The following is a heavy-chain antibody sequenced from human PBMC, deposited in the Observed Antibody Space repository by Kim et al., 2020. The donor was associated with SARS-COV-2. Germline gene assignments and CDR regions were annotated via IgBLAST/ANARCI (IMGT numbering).Heavy chain of an antibody. Sequence: YADSVKGRFTISRDNSKNTLYVQLNSLRPEDTAVYYCARLAIAAEFDYWGQGTLVTVSS. CDR3: ARLAIAAEFDY. D-gene: IGHD2-15*01. J-gene: IGHJ4*02. V-gene: IGHV3-30*01.